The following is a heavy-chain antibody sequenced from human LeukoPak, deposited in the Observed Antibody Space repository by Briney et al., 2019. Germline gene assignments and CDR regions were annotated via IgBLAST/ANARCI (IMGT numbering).Heavy chain of an antibody. J-gene: IGHJ4*02. CDR3: VRDGGVSGYDLLDY. Sequence: GGSLRLSCAASGFTFSIYWMTGVRQAPGRGWEGVAHINQDGSKEYYMDSVKARFTISRDNAKNSLSLQMTSLRAEDTAVYYCVRDGGVSGYDLLDYWGQGTLVTVSS. D-gene: IGHD5-12*01. CDR2: INQDGSKE. V-gene: IGHV3-7*01. CDR1: GFTFSIYW.